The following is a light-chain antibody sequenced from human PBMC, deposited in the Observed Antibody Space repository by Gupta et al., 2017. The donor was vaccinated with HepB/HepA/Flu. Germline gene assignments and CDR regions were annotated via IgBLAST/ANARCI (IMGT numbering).Light chain of an antibody. J-gene: IGLJ2*01. Sequence: QSVLTQPPSASGTPGQRVTISCSGSSSTIGSNYVYWYQQLPGTAPKLLIYRNNQRPSGVPDRFSGSKSGTSASLAISGLRPEDEADYYCAAWDDSLSGLFGGGTKLTVL. CDR3: AAWDDSLSGL. CDR2: RNN. V-gene: IGLV1-47*01. CDR1: SSTIGSNY.